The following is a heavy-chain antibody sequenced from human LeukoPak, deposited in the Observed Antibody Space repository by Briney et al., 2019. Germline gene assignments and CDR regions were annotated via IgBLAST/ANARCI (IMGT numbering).Heavy chain of an antibody. CDR1: GFTFSNTW. J-gene: IGHJ6*04. D-gene: IGHD3-10*02. V-gene: IGHV3-74*01. Sequence: GGSLRLSCAASGFTFSNTWMHWVRHVPGKGLVWVALINSDGSSTSYADSVKGRFTISRDNAKNSLYLQMNSLRAEDTAVYYCAELGITMIGGVWGKGTTVTISS. CDR2: INSDGSST. CDR3: AELGITMIGGV.